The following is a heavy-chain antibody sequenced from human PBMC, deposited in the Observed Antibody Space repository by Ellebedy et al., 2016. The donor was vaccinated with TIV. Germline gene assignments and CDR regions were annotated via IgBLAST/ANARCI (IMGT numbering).Heavy chain of an antibody. Sequence: GESLKISXAASGFTFSSYGMHWVRQAPGKGLEWVAVIWYDGSNKYYADSVKGRFTISRDNSKNTLYLQMNSLRAEDTAVYYCARAYYDFWSGYGPGPNWFDPWGQGTLVTVSS. J-gene: IGHJ5*02. CDR3: ARAYYDFWSGYGPGPNWFDP. D-gene: IGHD3-3*01. CDR1: GFTFSSYG. V-gene: IGHV3-33*01. CDR2: IWYDGSNK.